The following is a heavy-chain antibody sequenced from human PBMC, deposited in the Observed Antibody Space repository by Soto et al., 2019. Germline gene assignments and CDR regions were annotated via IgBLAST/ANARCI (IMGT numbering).Heavy chain of an antibody. D-gene: IGHD3-22*01. Sequence: GGSLRLSCAASGFTFSNAWMNWVRQAPGKGLEWVGRIKSKTDGGTTDYAAPVEGRFTISRDDSKNTLYLQMNSLKTEDTAVYYCTTMVDDSSGYYSYDALDIWGQGTMVTVSS. CDR2: IKSKTDGGTT. V-gene: IGHV3-15*07. J-gene: IGHJ3*02. CDR1: GFTFSNAW. CDR3: TTMVDDSSGYYSYDALDI.